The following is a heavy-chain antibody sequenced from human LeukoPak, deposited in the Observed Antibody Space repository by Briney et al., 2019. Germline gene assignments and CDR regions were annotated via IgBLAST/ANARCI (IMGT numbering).Heavy chain of an antibody. CDR1: GGSISSGSYY. CDR2: IYTSGST. Sequence: PLETLSLTCTVSGGSISSGSYYWSWIRQPAGKGLEWIGRIYTSGSTNYNPSLKSRVTISVDTSKNQFSLKLSSVTAADTAVYYCANIGRPFPAVAGPEYFQHWGQGTLVTVSS. V-gene: IGHV4-61*02. CDR3: ANIGRPFPAVAGPEYFQH. D-gene: IGHD6-19*01. J-gene: IGHJ1*01.